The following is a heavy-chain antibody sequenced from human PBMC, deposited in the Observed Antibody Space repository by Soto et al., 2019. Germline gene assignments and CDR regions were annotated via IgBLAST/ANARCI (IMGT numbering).Heavy chain of an antibody. J-gene: IGHJ4*02. V-gene: IGHV4-34*01. Sequence: SESLSLTCAVYGGSCSSYHWSWIRQTPGKGLEWIGEINHLTTTNYNPSLKSRVIISLDTPKNQFSLKLSSVTAADTAVYYCARGYDTALAPIFWGQGILVTSPQ. CDR3: ARGYDTALAPIF. D-gene: IGHD5-18*01. CDR1: GGSCSSYH. CDR2: INHLTTT.